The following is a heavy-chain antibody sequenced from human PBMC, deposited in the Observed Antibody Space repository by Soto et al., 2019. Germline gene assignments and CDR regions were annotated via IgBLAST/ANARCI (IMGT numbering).Heavy chain of an antibody. Sequence: QVQLVESGGGVVQPGRSLRLSCAVSGFTFSSYGMYWVRQAPGKGLEWVAFISYDGSNKYYTDSVKGRFTISRDNSKNTLYLQLNSLRAEDPAVYYCTSEHEGDYWGQGTLVTVSS. CDR1: GFTFSSYG. CDR3: TSEHEGDY. CDR2: ISYDGSNK. J-gene: IGHJ4*02. D-gene: IGHD2-21*01. V-gene: IGHV3-30*03.